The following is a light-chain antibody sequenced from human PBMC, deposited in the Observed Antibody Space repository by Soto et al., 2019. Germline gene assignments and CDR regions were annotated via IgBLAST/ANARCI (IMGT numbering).Light chain of an antibody. Sequence: QSALTQPASVSGSPGQSVTISCTGTSSDIGAYNFVSWYQQHPGKAPKLMIYDVSLRPSGISYRFSGSKSGYTASLTISGLQADDEAAYYCTSFAANSPVVFGGGTKLTVL. CDR3: TSFAANSPVV. CDR1: SSDIGAYNF. J-gene: IGLJ2*01. CDR2: DVS. V-gene: IGLV2-14*03.